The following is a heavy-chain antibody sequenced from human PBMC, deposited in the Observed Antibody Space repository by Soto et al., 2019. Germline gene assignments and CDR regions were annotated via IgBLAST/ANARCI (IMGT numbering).Heavy chain of an antibody. Sequence: SETLSLTCTVSGSSISPFYWSWIRQPPGKGLEWIGYIYYTGSTKYNPSLKSRATLSLGTSRNQLSLKLSSVTAADTAVYFCTRVGGYYGDYQKFDYWGPGTLVTVSS. J-gene: IGHJ4*02. CDR2: IYYTGST. CDR3: TRVGGYYGDYQKFDY. D-gene: IGHD4-17*01. CDR1: GSSISPFY. V-gene: IGHV4-59*01.